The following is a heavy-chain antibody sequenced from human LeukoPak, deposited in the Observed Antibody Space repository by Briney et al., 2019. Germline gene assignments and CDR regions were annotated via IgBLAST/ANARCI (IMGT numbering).Heavy chain of an antibody. D-gene: IGHD6-19*01. CDR1: GFTFSDYY. J-gene: IGHJ3*02. CDR3: ARDSGAGTDDAFDI. V-gene: IGHV3-11*05. CDR2: ISSSSSYT. Sequence: GGSLRLSCAASGFTFSDYYMSWIRQAPGKGLEWVSYISSSSSYTNYADSVKGRFTISRDNAKNSLYLQMNSPRAEDTAVYYCARDSGAGTDDAFDIWGQGTMVTVSS.